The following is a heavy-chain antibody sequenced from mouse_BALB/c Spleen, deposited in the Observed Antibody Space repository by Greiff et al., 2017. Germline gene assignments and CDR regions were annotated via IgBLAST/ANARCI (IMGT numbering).Heavy chain of an antibody. Sequence: EVQGVESGGGLVKPGGSLKLSCAASGFTFSSYAMSWVRQSPEKRLEWVAEISSGGSYTYYPDTVTGRFTISRDNAKNTLYLEMSSLRSEDTAMYYCARVDSSGYAMDYWGQGTSVTVSS. CDR3: ARVDSSGYAMDY. CDR1: GFTFSSYA. D-gene: IGHD3-2*01. J-gene: IGHJ4*01. CDR2: ISSGGSYT. V-gene: IGHV5-9-4*01.